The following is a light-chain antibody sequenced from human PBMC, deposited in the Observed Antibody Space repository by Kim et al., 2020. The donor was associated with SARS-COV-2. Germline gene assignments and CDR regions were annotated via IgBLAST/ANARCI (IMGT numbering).Light chain of an antibody. CDR1: QSLSSSY. CDR2: RAS. Sequence: EIVLTQSPGTLSLSPGERATLSCRASQSLSSSYLAWYQQKPGQAPRLLIYRASSRATGIPDRFTGSGSGTDFTLTISRLEPGDFAVYYCQQYGSSPWTFGQGTKVDIK. CDR3: QQYGSSPWT. V-gene: IGKV3-20*01. J-gene: IGKJ1*01.